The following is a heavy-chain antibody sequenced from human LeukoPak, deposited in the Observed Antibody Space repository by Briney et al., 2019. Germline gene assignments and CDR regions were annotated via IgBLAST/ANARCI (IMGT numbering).Heavy chain of an antibody. D-gene: IGHD5-18*01. CDR1: GFNFASNW. Sequence: GGSLRLSCAASGFNFASNWMHWVRQTPGKGLMWVSRINSGGSGTSYADSVEGRFTISRDNAKNTLYLQMNSLRAEDTAVYYCARSNSYGYVRTMDVWGQGTTVTVSS. V-gene: IGHV3-74*01. CDR3: ARSNSYGYVRTMDV. CDR2: INSGGSGT. J-gene: IGHJ6*02.